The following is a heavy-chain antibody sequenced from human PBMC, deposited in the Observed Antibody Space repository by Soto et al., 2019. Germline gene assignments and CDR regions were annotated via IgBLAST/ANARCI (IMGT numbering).Heavy chain of an antibody. V-gene: IGHV4-31*03. J-gene: IGHJ4*02. Sequence: SETLSLTCTVSGGSISSGGYYWSWIRQRPGKGLEWIGYIYYSGSTYYNPSLKSRVTIPVDTSKNQFSLKLSSVTAADTAVYYCATKEGATIHWGQGTLVTVSS. CDR3: ATKEGATIH. CDR2: IYYSGST. CDR1: GGSISSGGYY. D-gene: IGHD5-12*01.